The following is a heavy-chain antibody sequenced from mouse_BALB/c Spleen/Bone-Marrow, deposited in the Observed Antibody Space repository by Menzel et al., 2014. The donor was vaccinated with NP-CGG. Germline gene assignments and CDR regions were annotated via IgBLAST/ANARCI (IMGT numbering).Heavy chain of an antibody. CDR3: ASITSLDY. Sequence: EVQVVESGGGLVKPGGSLKLSCAASGFTFSNYPMSWVRQTPERRLEWVASISNDHSSTYYSDSVKGRFTISRDNAKNTLCLQRNSLRSEDTAMYYCASITSLDYWGQGTALTVSS. CDR1: GFTFSNYP. V-gene: IGHV5-9-3*01. D-gene: IGHD1-1*01. CDR2: ISNDHSST. J-gene: IGHJ2*01.